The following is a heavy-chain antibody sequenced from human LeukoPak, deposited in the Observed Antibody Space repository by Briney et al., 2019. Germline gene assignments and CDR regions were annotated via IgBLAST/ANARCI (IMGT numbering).Heavy chain of an antibody. D-gene: IGHD3-22*01. CDR1: GFIFNNFG. CDR2: ISNDGGGT. Sequence: QFGGSLRLSCTASGFIFNNFGLMWVRQAPGKGLEWVSAISNDGGGTTYADFVKGRFTISRDNSKSTLFLQMNSLRAEDTALYYCAKGSSGYFADLWGQGTLVTVSS. V-gene: IGHV3-23*01. CDR3: AKGSSGYFADL. J-gene: IGHJ5*02.